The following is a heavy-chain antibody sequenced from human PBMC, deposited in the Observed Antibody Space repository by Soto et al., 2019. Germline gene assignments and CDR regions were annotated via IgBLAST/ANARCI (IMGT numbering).Heavy chain of an antibody. J-gene: IGHJ4*02. V-gene: IGHV4-59*01. Sequence: PSETLSLTCTVSGGSISSYYWSWIRQPPGKGLEWIGYIYYSGSTNYSPSLKSRVTISVDTSKNQFSLKLSSVTAADTAVYYCARATYYDILTGYHLFDYWGQGTLVTVSS. CDR1: GGSISSYY. CDR2: IYYSGST. CDR3: ARATYYDILTGYHLFDY. D-gene: IGHD3-9*01.